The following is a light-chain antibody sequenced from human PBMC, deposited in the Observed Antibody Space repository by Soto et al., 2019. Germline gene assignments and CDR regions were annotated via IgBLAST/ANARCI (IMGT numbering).Light chain of an antibody. Sequence: DIQMTQSPSTLSASVGDRVTITCRASQSILTWLAWYQQKPGKAPKLLIYDASNLQSGVPSRFSGSVSGTEFTLTISSLQPDDFATYYCQQSYITPWTFGQGTKVEIK. J-gene: IGKJ1*01. V-gene: IGKV1-5*01. CDR3: QQSYITPWT. CDR2: DAS. CDR1: QSILTW.